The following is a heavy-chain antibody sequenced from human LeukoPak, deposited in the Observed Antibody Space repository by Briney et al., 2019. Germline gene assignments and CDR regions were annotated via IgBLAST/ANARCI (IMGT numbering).Heavy chain of an antibody. D-gene: IGHD2-15*01. CDR1: GGSINNYY. Sequence: PSETLSLTCTVSGGSINNYYWSWLGQPAGKGLEWIGRIYTRGSTNYNPSLKSRVTMSVDTSKNQFSLKLSSVTAADTAVYYCARGRYCSADICSGGDAFDIGGQGTMVSVSS. J-gene: IGHJ3*02. CDR3: ARGRYCSADICSGGDAFDI. CDR2: IYTRGST. V-gene: IGHV4-4*07.